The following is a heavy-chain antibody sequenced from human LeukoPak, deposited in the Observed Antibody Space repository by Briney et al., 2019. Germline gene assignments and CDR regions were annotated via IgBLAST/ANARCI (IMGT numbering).Heavy chain of an antibody. Sequence: PSETLSLTCSVSGASIRSSSYYWGWIRQPPGKGLEWIGTFDYSGSTYYNPSLRSRVTILADKSKNHFSLKVTSVTAADTAVYYCARRNSRGYDGSEYSDYWGQGTLVAVSS. V-gene: IGHV4-39*02. D-gene: IGHD3-10*01. CDR2: FDYSGST. J-gene: IGHJ4*02. CDR1: GASIRSSSYY. CDR3: ARRNSRGYDGSEYSDY.